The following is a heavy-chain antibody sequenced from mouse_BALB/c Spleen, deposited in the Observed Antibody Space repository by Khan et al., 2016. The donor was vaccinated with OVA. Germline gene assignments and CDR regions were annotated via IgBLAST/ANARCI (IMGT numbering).Heavy chain of an antibody. CDR2: ILPGSGSR. CDR1: GYTFSDYW. D-gene: IGHD1-1*01. V-gene: IGHV1-9*01. Sequence: QIQLVQSGAELMKPGASVKISYKATGYTFSDYWLEWVKQRPGHGLEWIGEILPGSGSRNYNEKFKGKATFTADISSKTTYMQLSSLTSEDSAVYYCARVNYGSRDYFDYWGQGTTLTVSS. J-gene: IGHJ2*01. CDR3: ARVNYGSRDYFDY.